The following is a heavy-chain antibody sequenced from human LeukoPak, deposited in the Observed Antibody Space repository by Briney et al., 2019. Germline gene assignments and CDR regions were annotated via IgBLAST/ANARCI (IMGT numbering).Heavy chain of an antibody. D-gene: IGHD3-3*01. CDR3: ARFRRDFWSGKTYYFDY. CDR1: GFTFSSYG. Sequence: PGGSLRLSCAASGFTFSSYGMHWVRQAPGKGLEWVAVIWYDGSNKYYADSVKGRFTISRDNAKNSLYLQMNSLRAEDTAVYYCARFRRDFWSGKTYYFDYWGQGTLVTVSS. J-gene: IGHJ4*02. V-gene: IGHV3-33*01. CDR2: IWYDGSNK.